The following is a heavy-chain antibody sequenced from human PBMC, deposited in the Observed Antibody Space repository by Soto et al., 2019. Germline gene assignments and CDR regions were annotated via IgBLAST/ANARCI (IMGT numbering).Heavy chain of an antibody. CDR2: MNPNSGNT. V-gene: IGHV1-8*01. J-gene: IGHJ6*03. Sequence: ASVKVSCKASGYTFTSYDINWVRQATGQGLEWMGWMNPNSGNTGYAQKFQGRVTMTRNTSISTAYMELSSLRSEDTAVYYCARPYCSGGSCYSNVVYYMDVWGKGTTVTVSS. CDR3: ARPYCSGGSCYSNVVYYMDV. D-gene: IGHD2-15*01. CDR1: GYTFTSYD.